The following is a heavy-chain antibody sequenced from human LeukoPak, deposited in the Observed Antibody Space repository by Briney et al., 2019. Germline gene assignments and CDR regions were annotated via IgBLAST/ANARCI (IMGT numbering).Heavy chain of an antibody. J-gene: IGHJ5*02. CDR3: ASASRGYCSSTSCYFYRWFDP. CDR2: IYHSGST. V-gene: IGHV4-38-2*02. Sequence: SETLSLTCTVSGYSISSGYYWGWIRQPPGKGLEWIGSIYHSGSTYYNPSLKSRVTISVDTSKNQFSLKLSSVTAADTAVYYCASASRGYCSSTSCYFYRWFDPWGQGTLVTVSP. CDR1: GYSISSGYY. D-gene: IGHD2-2*01.